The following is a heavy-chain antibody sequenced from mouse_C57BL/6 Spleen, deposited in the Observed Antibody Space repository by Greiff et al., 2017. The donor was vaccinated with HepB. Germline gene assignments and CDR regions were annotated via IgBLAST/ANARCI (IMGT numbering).Heavy chain of an antibody. CDR2: FHPYNDDT. J-gene: IGHJ3*01. CDR1: GYTFTTYP. Sequence: VKLMESGAELVKPGASVKMSCKASGYTFTTYPIEWMKQNHGKSLEWIGNFHPYNDDTKYNEKFKGKATLTVEKSSSTVYLELSRLTSDDSAVYYCARGYGSSLWFAYWGQGTLVTVSA. CDR3: ARGYGSSLWFAY. V-gene: IGHV1-47*01. D-gene: IGHD1-1*01.